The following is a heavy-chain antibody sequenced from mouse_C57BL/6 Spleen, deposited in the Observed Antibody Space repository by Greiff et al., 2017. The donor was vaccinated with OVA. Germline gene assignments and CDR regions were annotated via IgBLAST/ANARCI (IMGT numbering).Heavy chain of an antibody. CDR1: GYTFTSYW. Sequence: VQLQQSGPELVKPGASVKISCKASGYTFTSYWMHWVKQRPGQGLEWIGNINPSNGGTNYNEKFKSKATLTVDKSSSTAYMQLSSLTSEDAAVDYCARGGYYGSSLYWYFDVWGTGTTVTVSS. CDR3: ARGGYYGSSLYWYFDV. J-gene: IGHJ1*03. CDR2: INPSNGGT. D-gene: IGHD1-1*01. V-gene: IGHV1-53*01.